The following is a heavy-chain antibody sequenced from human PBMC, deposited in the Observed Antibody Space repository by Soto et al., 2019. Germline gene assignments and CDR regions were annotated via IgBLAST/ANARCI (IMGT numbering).Heavy chain of an antibody. CDR3: AKRGGEDYYDSSGYYPDYYYYGMDV. V-gene: IGHV3-23*01. D-gene: IGHD3-22*01. Sequence: GGSLRLSCAASGFTFSSYAMSWVRQAPGKGLEWVSAISGSGGSTYYADSVKGRFTISRDNSKNTLYLQMNSLRAEDTAVYYCAKRGGEDYYDSSGYYPDYYYYGMDVWGQGTTVTVSS. J-gene: IGHJ6*02. CDR2: ISGSGGST. CDR1: GFTFSSYA.